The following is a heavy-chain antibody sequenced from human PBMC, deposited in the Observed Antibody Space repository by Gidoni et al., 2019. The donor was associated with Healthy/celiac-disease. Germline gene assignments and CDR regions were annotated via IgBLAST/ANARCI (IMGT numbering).Heavy chain of an antibody. CDR2: ISGSGGST. Sequence: EVQLLESGGGLVQPGGSLRLSCASSGFTFSSYAMGWVRQAPGKGLEWVSAISGSGGSTYYADSVKGRFTISRDNSKNTLYLQMNSLRAEDTAVYYCANNQRRYSNYSPWDGMDVWGQGTTVTVSS. J-gene: IGHJ6*02. D-gene: IGHD4-4*01. V-gene: IGHV3-23*01. CDR3: ANNQRRYSNYSPWDGMDV. CDR1: GFTFSSYA.